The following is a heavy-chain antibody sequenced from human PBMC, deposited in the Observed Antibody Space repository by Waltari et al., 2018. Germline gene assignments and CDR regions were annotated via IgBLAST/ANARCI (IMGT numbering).Heavy chain of an antibody. V-gene: IGHV1-69*08. CDR2: IIPIFGTA. J-gene: IGHJ6*02. Sequence: QVQLVQSGAEVKKPGSSVKVSCKASGGTFSSYAISWVRQARGQGLEWMGMIIPIFGTANYAQKFQGRVTITADKSTSTAYMELSSLRSEDTAVYYCARVYAGYNYYYYYGMDVWGQGTTVTVSS. CDR1: GGTFSSYA. CDR3: ARVYAGYNYYYYYGMDV. D-gene: IGHD3-16*01.